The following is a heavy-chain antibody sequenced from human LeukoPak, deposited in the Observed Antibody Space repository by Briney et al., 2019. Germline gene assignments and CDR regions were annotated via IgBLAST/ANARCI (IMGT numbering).Heavy chain of an antibody. J-gene: IGHJ3*02. CDR2: IYRGGNT. Sequence: GGSLRLSYAASGFTVSSNYMSWVRQAPGKGLEWVSIIYRGGNTYYADSVKGRFTISRDNSKNTLYFQMNSLRAEDTAVYYCARQYCSSTSCNGAFDIWGQGTMVTVSS. V-gene: IGHV3-53*01. D-gene: IGHD2-2*01. CDR1: GFTVSSNY. CDR3: ARQYCSSTSCNGAFDI.